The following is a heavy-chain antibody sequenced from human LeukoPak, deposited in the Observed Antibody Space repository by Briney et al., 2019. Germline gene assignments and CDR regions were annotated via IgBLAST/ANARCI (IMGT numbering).Heavy chain of an antibody. CDR2: IYYSGST. CDR3: ARETGGSSIDY. CDR1: GGSISSTSYY. Sequence: SETLSLTCTVSGGSISSTSYYWNWIRQPPGKGLEWIGSIYYSGSTFYSPSLKSRVAISIVTSKGQFSLELNSVTATDTAVYYCARETGGSSIDYWGQGTQVTVSS. J-gene: IGHJ4*02. D-gene: IGHD1-26*01. V-gene: IGHV4-39*02.